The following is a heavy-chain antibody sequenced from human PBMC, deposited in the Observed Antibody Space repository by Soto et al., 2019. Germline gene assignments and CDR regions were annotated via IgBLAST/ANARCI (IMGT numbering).Heavy chain of an antibody. CDR3: ASPGRIAPRDCFYD. Sequence: GESLKISCSVSGYTFTNYWIGWVRQMPGKGLEWMGIVYPGDSDTIYSPSFLGQVTISADKSISTAYLQWSSLKASDTAIYYCASPGRIAPRDCFYDWGQRTLGTVSS. CDR2: VYPGDSDT. D-gene: IGHD3-10*01. V-gene: IGHV5-51*01. CDR1: GYTFTNYW. J-gene: IGHJ4*02.